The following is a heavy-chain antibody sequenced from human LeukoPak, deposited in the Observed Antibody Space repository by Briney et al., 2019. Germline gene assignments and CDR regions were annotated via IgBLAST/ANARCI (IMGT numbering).Heavy chain of an antibody. CDR3: ARSPLRSQNWFSP. CDR1: GDRFANYW. CDR2: IYPGDSDT. J-gene: IGHJ5*02. V-gene: IGHV5-51*01. Sequence: GESLKISCKGSGDRFANYWIGWVRQMPGKGLEWMGIIYPGDSDTRYSPSFQGQVTISADRATSTAYLQWSSLKASDSAMYYCARSPLRSQNWFSPWGQGTLVTVSS. D-gene: IGHD3-10*01.